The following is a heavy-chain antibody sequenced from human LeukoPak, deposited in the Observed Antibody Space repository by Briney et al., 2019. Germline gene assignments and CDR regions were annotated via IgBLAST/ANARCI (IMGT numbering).Heavy chain of an antibody. D-gene: IGHD2-15*01. Sequence: GGSLRLSCAASGFTVSSNYMSWVRQAPGKGLEWVSVIYSGGSTYYADSVKGRFTTSRDNSKNTLYLQMNSLRAEDTAVYYCARDLNYGTPFDYWGQGTLVTVSS. CDR3: ARDLNYGTPFDY. V-gene: IGHV3-53*01. CDR1: GFTVSSNY. CDR2: IYSGGST. J-gene: IGHJ4*02.